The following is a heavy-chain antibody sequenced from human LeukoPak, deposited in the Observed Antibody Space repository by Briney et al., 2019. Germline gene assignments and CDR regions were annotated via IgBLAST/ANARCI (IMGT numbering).Heavy chain of an antibody. V-gene: IGHV1-24*01. CDR3: ARDLAPLLWFGELFDWFDP. Sequence: ASVKVSCKVSGYTLTELSMHWVRQAPGKGLEWMGGFDPEDGETIYAQKFQGRVTMTEDTSTDTAYIELSSLRSEDTAVYYCARDLAPLLWFGELFDWFDPWGQGTLVTVSS. CDR1: GYTLTELS. J-gene: IGHJ5*02. CDR2: FDPEDGET. D-gene: IGHD3-10*01.